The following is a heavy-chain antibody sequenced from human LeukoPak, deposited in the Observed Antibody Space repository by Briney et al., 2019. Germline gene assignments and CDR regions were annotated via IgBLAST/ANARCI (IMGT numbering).Heavy chain of an antibody. CDR3: ARYQTPIAAPGSRYAFDI. V-gene: IGHV4-59*01. Sequence: SETLSLTCTVSGGSISSYYWSWIRQPPGKGLEWIGYMYYSGSTNYSPSLKSRVTISVDTSKNQFSLKLSSVTAADTAVYYCARYQTPIAAPGSRYAFDIWARGQWSPSLQ. CDR1: GGSISSYY. D-gene: IGHD6-13*01. J-gene: IGHJ3*02. CDR2: MYYSGST.